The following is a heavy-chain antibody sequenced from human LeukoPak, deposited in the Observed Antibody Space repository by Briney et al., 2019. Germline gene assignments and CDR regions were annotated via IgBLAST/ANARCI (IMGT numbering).Heavy chain of an antibody. CDR3: AKVTTAIVVDNFFDY. V-gene: IGHV3-23*01. CDR1: GFTFTSYA. D-gene: IGHD3-22*01. CDR2: ISGNGGAT. Sequence: PGGSLRLSCAASGFTFTSYAMSWVRQAPGKGLEWVSAISGNGGATYYADSVKGRFTISRDDSKNTLHLQMNSLRAEDTALYYCAKVTTAIVVDNFFDYWGQGTLVSVSS. J-gene: IGHJ4*02.